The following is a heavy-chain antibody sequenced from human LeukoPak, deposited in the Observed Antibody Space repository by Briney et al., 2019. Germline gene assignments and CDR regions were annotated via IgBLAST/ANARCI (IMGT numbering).Heavy chain of an antibody. CDR3: ASCHDILTGPYDY. V-gene: IGHV3-7*03. J-gene: IGHJ4*02. CDR2: IKEDGGEK. CDR1: GFTFSNYW. Sequence: GGSLRLSCAVSGFTFSNYWMSWVRQAPGKGLEWVANIKEDGGEKYYVDSVKGRFTISRDNAKNSLYLQMNSLRAEDTAVYYCASCHDILTGPYDYWGQGTLVTVSS. D-gene: IGHD3-9*01.